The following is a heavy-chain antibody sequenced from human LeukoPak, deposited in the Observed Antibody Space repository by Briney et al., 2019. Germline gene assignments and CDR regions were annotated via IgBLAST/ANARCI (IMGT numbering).Heavy chain of an antibody. CDR1: GGTFSSYA. J-gene: IGHJ4*02. CDR2: IIPIFGTA. D-gene: IGHD3-10*01. Sequence: GASVKVSCKASGGTFSSYAISWVRQAPGQGLEWMGGIIPIFGTANYAQKFQGRVTITTDESTSTAYMELSSLRSEDTAVYYCAHTNYYGSGSYYNEAYWGQGTLVTVSS. CDR3: AHTNYYGSGSYYNEAY. V-gene: IGHV1-69*05.